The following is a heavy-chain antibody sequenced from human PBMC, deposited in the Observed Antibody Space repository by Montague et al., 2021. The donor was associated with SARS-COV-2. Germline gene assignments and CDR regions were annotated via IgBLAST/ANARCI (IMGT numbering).Heavy chain of an antibody. V-gene: IGHV4-39*01. CDR3: ARRGDYGGPRFDY. D-gene: IGHD4-23*01. J-gene: IGHJ4*02. CDR1: GGSVSSRSYY. Sequence: SETRSLTCTVSGGSVSSRSYYWGWLRQPPGKGLEWIGSIYYSGSTHYNPSLKSRVTISVDTSKNQFSLKLSSVTAADTAVYYCARRGDYGGPRFDYWSQGTLVPVSS. CDR2: IYYSGST.